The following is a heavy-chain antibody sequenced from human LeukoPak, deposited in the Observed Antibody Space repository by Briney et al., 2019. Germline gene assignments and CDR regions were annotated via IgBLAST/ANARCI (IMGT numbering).Heavy chain of an antibody. V-gene: IGHV3-23*01. J-gene: IGHJ4*02. D-gene: IGHD3-10*01. CDR3: AKGFRITMVRGAYDY. CDR2: ISGSGGST. CDR1: GFTFNNYA. Sequence: GGSLRLSCAASGFTFNNYAMSWVRQAPGKGLKWVSAISGSGGSTYYADSVKGRFTISRDNSKNTLYLQMNSLRAEDTAVYYCAKGFRITMVRGAYDYWGQGTLVTVSS.